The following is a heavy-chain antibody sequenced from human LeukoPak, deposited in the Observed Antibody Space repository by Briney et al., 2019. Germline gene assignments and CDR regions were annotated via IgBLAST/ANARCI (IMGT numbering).Heavy chain of an antibody. J-gene: IGHJ4*02. CDR3: ARVRRYSSSWGYYFDY. CDR2: IKQDGSEK. CDR1: GFTFSSYW. Sequence: GGSLRLSCAASGFTFSSYWMSWVRQAPGKGLEWVANIKQDGSEKYYVDSVKGRFTISRDNAKNSLYLQMNSLRAEDTAVYYCARVRRYSSSWGYYFDYWGQGTPVTVSS. D-gene: IGHD6-13*01. V-gene: IGHV3-7*01.